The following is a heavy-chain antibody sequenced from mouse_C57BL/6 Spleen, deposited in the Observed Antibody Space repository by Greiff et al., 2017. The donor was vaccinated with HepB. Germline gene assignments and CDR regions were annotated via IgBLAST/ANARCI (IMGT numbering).Heavy chain of an antibody. CDR2: ISYDGSN. CDR1: GYSITSGYY. CDR3: ARGEGARFAY. V-gene: IGHV3-6*01. J-gene: IGHJ3*01. Sequence: DVKLQESGPGLVKPSQSLSLTCSVTGYSITSGYYWNWIRQFPGNQLEWMGYISYDGSNNYNPSLKNRISITRDTSKNQFFLKLNSVTTEDTATYYCARGEGARFAYWGQGTLVTVSA.